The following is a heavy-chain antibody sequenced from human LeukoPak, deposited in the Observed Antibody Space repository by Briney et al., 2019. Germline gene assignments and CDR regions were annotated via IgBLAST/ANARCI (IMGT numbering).Heavy chain of an antibody. CDR1: GFTFYNYV. Sequence: GGSLRLSCTASGFTFYNYVMNWVRLVPGKGLDWVSTVSTRGDDTYYADSVKGRFAISRDNSKNTLFLHMNSLRAEDTAIYCCAIRGPDYCFTHWGQGTLVTVSS. CDR3: AIRGPDYCFTH. V-gene: IGHV3-23*01. CDR2: VSTRGDDT. J-gene: IGHJ4*02. D-gene: IGHD4-11*01.